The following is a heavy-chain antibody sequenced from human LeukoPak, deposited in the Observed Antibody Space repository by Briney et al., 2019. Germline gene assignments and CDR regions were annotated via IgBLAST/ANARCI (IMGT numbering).Heavy chain of an antibody. CDR2: IKSQGGGGTR. Sequence: GGSLRLSCEVYGLIFRDAWVSWVRQAPGKGLEWVGRIKSQGGGGTRDYGAPVKGRFSISRDDSRNTIYLQMKSLKTEDTGTYYCTHISSVPDRFTSWGQGTLVTVSS. D-gene: IGHD2-21*01. CDR3: THISSVPDRFTS. CDR1: GLIFRDAW. J-gene: IGHJ5*02. V-gene: IGHV3-15*01.